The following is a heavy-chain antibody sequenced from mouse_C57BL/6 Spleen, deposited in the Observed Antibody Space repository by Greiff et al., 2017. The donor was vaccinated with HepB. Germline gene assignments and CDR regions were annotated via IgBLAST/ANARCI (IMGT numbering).Heavy chain of an antibody. CDR2: INPNYGTT. V-gene: IGHV1-39*01. CDR1: GYSFTDYN. CDR3: ARGESYDGYSLWFAY. D-gene: IGHD2-3*01. J-gene: IGHJ3*01. Sequence: VHVKQSGPELVKPGASVKISCKASGYSFTDYNMNWVKQSNGKSLEWIGVINPNYGTTSYNQKFKGKATLTVDQSSSTAYMQLNSLTSEDSAVYYCARGESYDGYSLWFAYWGQGTLVTVSA.